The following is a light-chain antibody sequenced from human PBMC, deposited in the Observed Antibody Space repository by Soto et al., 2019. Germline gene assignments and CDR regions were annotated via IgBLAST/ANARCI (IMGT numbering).Light chain of an antibody. Sequence: QSVLTQPASVSGSPGQSITISCTGTSSDVGGYNYVSWYQQHPGKAPKLMIYDVSNRPSGVSNRFSGSKSGNTASLTISGLQAEDEADYYCSSYTRSSTLDVFVAGAEVT. CDR3: SSYTRSSTLDV. CDR2: DVS. V-gene: IGLV2-14*01. J-gene: IGLJ1*01. CDR1: SSDVGGYNY.